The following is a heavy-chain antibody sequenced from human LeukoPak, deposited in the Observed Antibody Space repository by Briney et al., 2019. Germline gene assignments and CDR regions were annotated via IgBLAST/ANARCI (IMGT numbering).Heavy chain of an antibody. CDR2: IVVGSGNT. D-gene: IGHD3-22*01. CDR1: GFTFTSSA. CDR3: AADRYYYDSSGYYHAFDI. J-gene: IGHJ3*02. Sequence: GTSVKVSCKASGFTFTSSAMQWVRQARGQRLEWIGWIVVGSGNTNYAQKFQERVTITRDMSTSTAYMELSSLRSEDTAVYYCAADRYYYDSSGYYHAFDIWGQGTMVTVSS. V-gene: IGHV1-58*02.